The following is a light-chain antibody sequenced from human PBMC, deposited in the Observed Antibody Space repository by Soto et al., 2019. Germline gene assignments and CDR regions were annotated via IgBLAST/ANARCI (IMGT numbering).Light chain of an antibody. CDR2: GAS. CDR1: QRVSNY. Sequence: PGERATLSCRASQRVSNYFAWYQQKPGQAPRLLIYGASSRATGIPDRFSGSGSGTDFTLTISRLEPEDFAVYYCQQYGSSPQGLTFGGGTKVDIK. CDR3: QQYGSSPQGLT. J-gene: IGKJ4*01. V-gene: IGKV3-20*01.